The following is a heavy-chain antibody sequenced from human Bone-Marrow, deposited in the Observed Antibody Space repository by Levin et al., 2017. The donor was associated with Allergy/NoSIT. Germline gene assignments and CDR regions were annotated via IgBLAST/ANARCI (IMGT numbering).Heavy chain of an antibody. CDR2: ISDSGGST. CDR3: AKIPYSSVAGYFDY. CDR1: GFIFSSYA. D-gene: IGHD6-19*01. J-gene: IGHJ4*02. Sequence: PGGSLRLSCAASGFIFSSYAMSWVRRAPGEGLESVSAISDSGGSTYYADSVKGRFTISRDNSKNTLYLQMNSLRAEDTAVYYCAKIPYSSVAGYFDYLGQGTLVTVSS. V-gene: IGHV3-23*01.